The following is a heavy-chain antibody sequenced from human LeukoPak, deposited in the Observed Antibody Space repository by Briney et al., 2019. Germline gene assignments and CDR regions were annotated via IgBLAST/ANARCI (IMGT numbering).Heavy chain of an antibody. CDR2: IYYSGST. J-gene: IGHJ5*01. V-gene: IGHV4-39*07. D-gene: IGHD1-1*01. Sequence: SETLSLTCTVSGGSISSSSYYWGWIRQPPGKGLEWIGSIYYSGSTYYNPSLKSRVTISVDTSKNQFSLKLSSVTAADTAVYYCARGECGNACPKYNWFDSWGQGTLVTVSS. CDR1: GGSISSSSYY. CDR3: ARGECGNACPKYNWFDS.